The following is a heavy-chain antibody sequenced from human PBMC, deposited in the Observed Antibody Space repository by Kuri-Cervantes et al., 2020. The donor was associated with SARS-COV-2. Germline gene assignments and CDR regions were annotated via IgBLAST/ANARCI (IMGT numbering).Heavy chain of an antibody. J-gene: IGHJ6*02. V-gene: IGHV3-33*01. CDR1: GFTFSSYG. Sequence: GESLRLSCAASGFTFSSYGMHWVRQAPAKGLEWVAVRWYDGSNKYYSDSVKGRFTISRDNAKNSLYLQMNSLRAEDTAVYYWSRVPPPEGDYSNGMDVWGQGTTVTVSS. D-gene: IGHD4-17*01. CDR3: SRVPPPEGDYSNGMDV. CDR2: RWYDGSNK.